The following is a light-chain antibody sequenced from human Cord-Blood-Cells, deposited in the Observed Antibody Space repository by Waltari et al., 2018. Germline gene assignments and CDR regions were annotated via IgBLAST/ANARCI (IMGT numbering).Light chain of an antibody. CDR1: SSEVGGYTY. V-gene: IGLV2-14*01. J-gene: IGLJ1*01. Sequence: QSALTQPASVSGSPGQSITISCTGTSSEVGGYTYVSWYQQHPGKAPKLMIYDVSNRPSGVSNRFSGSKSGNTASLTISGLQAEDEADYYCSSYTSSSTLYVFGTGTKVTVL. CDR2: DVS. CDR3: SSYTSSSTLYV.